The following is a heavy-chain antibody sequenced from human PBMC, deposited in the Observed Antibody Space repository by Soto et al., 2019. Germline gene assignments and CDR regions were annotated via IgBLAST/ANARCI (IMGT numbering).Heavy chain of an antibody. J-gene: IGHJ6*02. D-gene: IGHD3-9*01. CDR2: INTNTGNP. CDR1: GYTFTSYA. CDR3: AREALRYFDWSRYYYGMDV. Sequence: ASVKVSCKASGYTFTSYAMNWVRQAPGQGLEWMGWINTNTGNPTYAQGFTGRFVFSLDTSVSTAYLQICSLKAEDTAVYYCAREALRYFDWSRYYYGMDVWGQGTTVTVSS. V-gene: IGHV7-4-1*01.